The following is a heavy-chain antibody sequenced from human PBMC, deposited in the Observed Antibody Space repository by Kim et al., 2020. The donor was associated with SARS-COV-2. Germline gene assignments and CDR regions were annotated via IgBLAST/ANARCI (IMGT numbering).Heavy chain of an antibody. CDR2: IIPILGIA. CDR3: AREVKYYDSSGYYYRYYYG. D-gene: IGHD3-22*01. J-gene: IGHJ6*01. Sequence: SVKVSCKASGGTFSSYAISWVRQAPGQGLEWMGRIIPILGIANYAQKFQGRVTITADKSTSTAYMELSSLRSEDTAVYYCAREVKYYDSSGYYYRYYYG. V-gene: IGHV1-69*04. CDR1: GGTFSSYA.